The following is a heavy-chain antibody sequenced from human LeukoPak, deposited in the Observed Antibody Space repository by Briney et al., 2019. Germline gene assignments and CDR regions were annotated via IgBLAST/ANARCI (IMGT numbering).Heavy chain of an antibody. J-gene: IGHJ4*02. D-gene: IGHD6-6*01. CDR2: INGDGSIT. CDR1: GSTFSSYW. V-gene: IGHV3-74*01. CDR3: RGVAARRDFDY. Sequence: GGSLRLSCAASGSTFSSYWMHWVRQAPGKGLVWVSRINGDGSITNYADSVKGRFTISRDNAKNTLYLQMNSLRAEDTAVYYCRGVAARRDFDYWGQGTLVTVSS.